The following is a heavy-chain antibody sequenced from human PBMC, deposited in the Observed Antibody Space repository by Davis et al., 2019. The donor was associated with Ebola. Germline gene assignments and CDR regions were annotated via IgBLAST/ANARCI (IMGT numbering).Heavy chain of an antibody. D-gene: IGHD4-17*01. J-gene: IGHJ2*01. CDR3: TRHVSGDFWYFDL. CDR2: IYRDGRT. Sequence: GGSLRLSCAASGFIVSDKYMSWVRQAPGKGLEWVSVIYRDGRTYYADSVKGRFIVSRDNSKNTLFLQMDSLRADDTAVYYCTRHVSGDFWYFDLWGRGTLVSVSS. CDR1: GFIVSDKY. V-gene: IGHV3-53*01.